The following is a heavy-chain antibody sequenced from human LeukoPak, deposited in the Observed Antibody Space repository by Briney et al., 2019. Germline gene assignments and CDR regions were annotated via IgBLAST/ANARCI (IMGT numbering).Heavy chain of an antibody. D-gene: IGHD4-23*01. Sequence: SETLSLTCTVSGGSISSGDYYWSWIRQPPGKGLEWVGYIYYSGSTNYNPSLKSRVTISVDTSKNQFSLKLSSVTAADTAVYYCARAPDGGYGGYYYYGMDVWGQGTTVTVSS. CDR3: ARAPDGGYGGYYYYGMDV. V-gene: IGHV4-61*08. J-gene: IGHJ6*02. CDR1: GGSISSGDYY. CDR2: IYYSGST.